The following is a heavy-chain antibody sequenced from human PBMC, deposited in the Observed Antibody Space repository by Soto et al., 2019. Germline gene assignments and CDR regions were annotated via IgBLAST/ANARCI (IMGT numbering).Heavy chain of an antibody. V-gene: IGHV4-59*01. CDR3: ARGVVLMVYAIYWFDP. CDR2: IYYSGST. D-gene: IGHD2-8*01. CDR1: GGSISSYY. Sequence: SETLSLTCTVSGGSISSYYWSWIRQPPGKGLEWIGYIYYSGSTNYNPSLKSRVTISVDTSKNQFSLKLSSVTAADTAVYYCARGVVLMVYAIYWFDPWGQGTLVTVSS. J-gene: IGHJ5*02.